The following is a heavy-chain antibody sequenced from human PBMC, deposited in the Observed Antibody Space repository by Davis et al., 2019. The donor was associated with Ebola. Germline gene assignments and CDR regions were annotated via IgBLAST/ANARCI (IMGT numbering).Heavy chain of an antibody. Sequence: GESLKISCSASGFTFSSFAMHWVRQAPGKGLEYVSAISTNGGSTYYADSVKGRFTISRDNSKNTLFLQMSSLRAEDTAVYYCASTYCGGDCYRPLWYFDLWGRGTLVTVSS. CDR2: ISTNGGST. CDR1: GFTFSSFA. CDR3: ASTYCGGDCYRPLWYFDL. V-gene: IGHV3-64D*06. J-gene: IGHJ2*01. D-gene: IGHD2-21*02.